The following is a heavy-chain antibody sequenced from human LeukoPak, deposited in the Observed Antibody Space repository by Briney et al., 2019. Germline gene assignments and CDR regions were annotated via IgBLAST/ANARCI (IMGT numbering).Heavy chain of an antibody. V-gene: IGHV3-30*18. Sequence: GGSLRLSCAASGFTFSSYGMHWVRQAPGRGLEWVAGISYDGSGEFYADSVKGRFIISRDDSKNTLYQQLNSLRADDTAVYYCAKDPEKYSSSYYWGQGTLVTVSS. CDR3: AKDPEKYSSSYY. D-gene: IGHD6-13*01. CDR1: GFTFSSYG. J-gene: IGHJ4*02. CDR2: ISYDGSGE.